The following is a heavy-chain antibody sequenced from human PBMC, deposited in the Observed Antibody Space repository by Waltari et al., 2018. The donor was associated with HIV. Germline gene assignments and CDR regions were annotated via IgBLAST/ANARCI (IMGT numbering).Heavy chain of an antibody. CDR2: ISSSSSYI. Sequence: EVQLVESGGGLVKPGGSLRLSCAAAGFTFCSYSMNWVRQAPGKGLEWVSSISSSSSYIYYADSVKGRFTISRDNAKNSLYLQMNSLGAEDTAVYYCARDFWGGYYYGMDVWGQGTTVTVSS. J-gene: IGHJ6*02. CDR1: GFTFCSYS. V-gene: IGHV3-21*01. D-gene: IGHD3-16*01. CDR3: ARDFWGGYYYGMDV.